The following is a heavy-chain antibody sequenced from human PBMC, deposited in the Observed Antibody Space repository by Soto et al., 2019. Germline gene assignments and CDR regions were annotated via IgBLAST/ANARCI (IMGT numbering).Heavy chain of an antibody. J-gene: IGHJ4*02. CDR2: FYYTGSI. CDR3: ARSMFYSDGTNYSPFES. Sequence: SETLSLTCTVSGGSVSSGNYYWSWIRQPPGKGLEWIGYFYYTGSINYNPSLKSRVTIFIDASKNQFSLTLYSVTAADTAVYYCARSMFYSDGTNYSPFESWGQGTLVTVTS. D-gene: IGHD3-22*01. V-gene: IGHV4-61*01. CDR1: GGSVSSGNYY.